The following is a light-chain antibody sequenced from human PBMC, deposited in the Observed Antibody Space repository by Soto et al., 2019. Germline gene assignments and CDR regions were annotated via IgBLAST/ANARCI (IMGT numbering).Light chain of an antibody. Sequence: QSALTQPASVSGSLGQSITISCTGTNSDIGIYNFVSWFQQHPAKAPKLLIYEVSHRPSGVSDRFSASKSGNTASLTISGLQAEDEADYYCTSYTSSNTGVFGGGTKLTVL. CDR3: TSYTSSNTGV. CDR1: NSDIGIYNF. CDR2: EVS. J-gene: IGLJ3*02. V-gene: IGLV2-14*01.